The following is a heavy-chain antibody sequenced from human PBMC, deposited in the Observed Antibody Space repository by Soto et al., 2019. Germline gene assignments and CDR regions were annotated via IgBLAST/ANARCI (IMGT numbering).Heavy chain of an antibody. D-gene: IGHD3-9*01. CDR1: GFTFSSYA. CDR2: ISSSSSST. CDR3: ARTYYDILTGPDY. J-gene: IGHJ4*02. V-gene: IGHV3-48*04. Sequence: GGSLRLSCAASGFTFSSYAMNWVRQAPGKGLEWVSDISSSSSSTNYADSVKGRFTISRDNAKNSLYLQMNSLRAEDTAVYYCARTYYDILTGPDYWGQGTLVTVSS.